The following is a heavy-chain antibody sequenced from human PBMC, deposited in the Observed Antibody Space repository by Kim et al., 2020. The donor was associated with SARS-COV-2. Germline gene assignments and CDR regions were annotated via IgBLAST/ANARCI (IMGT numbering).Heavy chain of an antibody. CDR1: GFTFSSYW. D-gene: IGHD3-16*02. Sequence: GGSLRLSCAASGFTFSSYWMSWVRQAPGKGLQWVANIKEDGRVRQYVDSVKGRFTISRDNAKNSLLLQMSSLRADDTALYYCARDGRLSNTRCCDYWGQGTLVTVSS. CDR3: ARDGRLSNTRCCDY. V-gene: IGHV3-7*03. CDR2: IKEDGRVR. J-gene: IGHJ4*02.